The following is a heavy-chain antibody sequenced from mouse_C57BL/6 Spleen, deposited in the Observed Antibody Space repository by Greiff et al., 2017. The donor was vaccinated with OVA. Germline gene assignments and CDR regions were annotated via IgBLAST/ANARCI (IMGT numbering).Heavy chain of an antibody. CDR1: GYTFTSYW. Sequence: QVQLKQPGAELVKPGASVKLSCKASGYTFTSYWMHWVKQRPGQGLEWIGMIHPNSGSTNYNEKFKSKATLTVDKSSSTAYMQLSSLTSEDSAVYYCARRNYGSPPGYFDVWGTGTTVTVSS. CDR2: IHPNSGST. D-gene: IGHD1-1*01. CDR3: ARRNYGSPPGYFDV. J-gene: IGHJ1*03. V-gene: IGHV1-64*01.